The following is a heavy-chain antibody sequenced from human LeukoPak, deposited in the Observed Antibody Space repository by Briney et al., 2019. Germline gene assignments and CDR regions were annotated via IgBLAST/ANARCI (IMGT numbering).Heavy chain of an antibody. CDR3: AGLRMVRGVIIDY. J-gene: IGHJ4*02. D-gene: IGHD3-10*01. CDR2: IYYDGNT. CDR1: GGSITSSEYY. Sequence: SETLSLTYTVSGGSITSSEYYWGWNRQPPEKGLEWIGSIYYDGNTFYNPSLKSRVTMSVDASKEQFSLKLSSVTAADTAVYYCAGLRMVRGVIIDYWGQGTLVTVSS. V-gene: IGHV4-39*07.